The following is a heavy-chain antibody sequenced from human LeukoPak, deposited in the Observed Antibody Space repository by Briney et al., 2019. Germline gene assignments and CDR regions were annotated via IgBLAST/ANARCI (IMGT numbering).Heavy chain of an antibody. CDR2: ISYDGSNK. Sequence: PGGSLRLFCAASGFTFSSYAMHWVRQAPGKGLEWVAVISYDGSNKYYADSLKGRFTISRDNTKNSLYLQLNSLRTEDTAVYYCVPGGLAVSGIDYWGQGALVTVSS. CDR1: GFTFSSYA. CDR3: VPGGLAVSGIDY. V-gene: IGHV3-30-3*01. J-gene: IGHJ4*02. D-gene: IGHD6-19*01.